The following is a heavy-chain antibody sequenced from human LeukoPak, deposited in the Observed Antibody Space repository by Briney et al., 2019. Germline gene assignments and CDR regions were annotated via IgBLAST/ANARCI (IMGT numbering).Heavy chain of an antibody. V-gene: IGHV4-59*12. J-gene: IGHJ5*02. CDR1: GGSFSGYY. D-gene: IGHD6-19*01. CDR3: ARDLSSGWNNWFDP. Sequence: SETLSLTCAVYGGSFSGYYWSWIRQPPGKGLEWIGYIYYSGSTNYNPSLKSRVTISVDTSKNQFSLKLSSVTAADTAVYYCARDLSSGWNNWFDPWGQGTLVTVSS. CDR2: IYYSGST.